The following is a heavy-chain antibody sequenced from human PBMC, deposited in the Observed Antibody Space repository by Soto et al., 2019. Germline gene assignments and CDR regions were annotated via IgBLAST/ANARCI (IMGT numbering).Heavy chain of an antibody. CDR2: IYYSGST. CDR3: ARIKTLFGIITVFDY. V-gene: IGHV4-31*03. J-gene: IGHJ4*02. CDR1: GGSINSAGYY. D-gene: IGHD3-3*01. Sequence: TLSLTCTVSGGSINSAGYYWSWLRQYPGQGLEWIGNIYYSGSTNYNPSLKSRVVISIDTSKNHFSLNLSSVTAADTAVYFCARIKTLFGIITVFDYWGQGTLVTVPS.